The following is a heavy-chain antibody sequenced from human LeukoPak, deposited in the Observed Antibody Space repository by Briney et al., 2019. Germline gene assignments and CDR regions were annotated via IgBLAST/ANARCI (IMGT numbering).Heavy chain of an antibody. CDR2: INHSGST. J-gene: IGHJ4*02. CDR3: ARGGATPMVFRY. D-gene: IGHD3-10*01. V-gene: IGHV4-34*01. Sequence: SETLSLTCAVYGGSFSDYYWSWIRQSPGKGLEWIGEINHSGSTKYNPSLKSRVAISIDTSKNQFSLRLTSVTAADTAVYYCARGGATPMVFRYWGRGTLVTVSS. CDR1: GGSFSDYY.